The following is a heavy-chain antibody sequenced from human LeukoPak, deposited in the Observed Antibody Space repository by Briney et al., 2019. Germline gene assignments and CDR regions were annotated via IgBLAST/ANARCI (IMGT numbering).Heavy chain of an antibody. V-gene: IGHV3-66*01. D-gene: IGHD2-2*01. CDR1: GFTVSNNW. CDR3: ARDPSAVRANTYA. J-gene: IGHJ5*02. CDR2: IYSDGST. Sequence: GGSLRLSCAASGFTVSNNWMNWVRQAPGKGLEWVSLIYSDGSTYYADSVKGRFTISRDHSKNTLYLQMNSLRAEDTAVYCCARDPSAVRANTYAWGQGTLVTVSS.